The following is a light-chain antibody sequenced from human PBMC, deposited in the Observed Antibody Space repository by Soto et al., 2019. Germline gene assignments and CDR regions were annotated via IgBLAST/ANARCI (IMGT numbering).Light chain of an antibody. Sequence: DIVLTQSPGTLSLSPGGRATLSCRASQSVRSSYLAWYQQKPGQAPRLLTYGASTRATGIPARFSDSGSGTEFTLIISSLQSEDFAVYYCQQYNNWPTFGQGTRLEIK. V-gene: IGKV3-15*01. J-gene: IGKJ5*01. CDR2: GAS. CDR3: QQYNNWPT. CDR1: QSVRSSY.